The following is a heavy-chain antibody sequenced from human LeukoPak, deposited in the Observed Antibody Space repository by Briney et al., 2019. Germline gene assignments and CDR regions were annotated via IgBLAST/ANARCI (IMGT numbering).Heavy chain of an antibody. CDR2: IIPMFGTP. V-gene: IGHV1-69*06. Sequence: GASVKVSYKASGDTFSNYAISWVRQAPGQGLEWMGSIIPMFGTPNNAQKFQDRVTITADKSTNTAYMELSSLRSEDTAVYYCARVAAPGNRFWFDPWGQGTLVTVSS. CDR3: ARVAAPGNRFWFDP. D-gene: IGHD6-13*01. J-gene: IGHJ5*02. CDR1: GDTFSNYA.